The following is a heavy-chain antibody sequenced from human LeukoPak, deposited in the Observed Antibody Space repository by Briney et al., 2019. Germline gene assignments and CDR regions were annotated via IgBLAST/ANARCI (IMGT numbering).Heavy chain of an antibody. CDR3: ARDRWHSSGWYTGEFDY. CDR1: GGSISSTPYY. J-gene: IGHJ4*02. Sequence: PSETLSLTCTVSGGSISSTPYYWAWIRQPPGKGLEWIGSISYSGSPYYTPSLKSRVTISVDPSKNQFSLKMSSVTAADTAVYYCARDRWHSSGWYTGEFDYWGQGTLVTVSS. CDR2: ISYSGSP. D-gene: IGHD6-19*01. V-gene: IGHV4-39*02.